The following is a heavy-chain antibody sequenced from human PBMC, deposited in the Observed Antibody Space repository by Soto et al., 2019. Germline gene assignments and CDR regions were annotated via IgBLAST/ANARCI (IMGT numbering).Heavy chain of an antibody. V-gene: IGHV4-34*01. CDR2: IDHSGST. CDR3: ASGRTKAPMAARPVWCDP. J-gene: IGHJ5*02. Sequence: QVQLQQWGAGLLKPSETLSLTCAVYGGSFSGYYWSWIRQPPGKGLGWLGEIDHSGSTNYNPSLKRRVTLSVDTPKNQFSLKLSSVTAADTSVYYCASGRTKAPMAARPVWCDPWCQGTLVTVSS. D-gene: IGHD6-6*01. CDR1: GGSFSGYY.